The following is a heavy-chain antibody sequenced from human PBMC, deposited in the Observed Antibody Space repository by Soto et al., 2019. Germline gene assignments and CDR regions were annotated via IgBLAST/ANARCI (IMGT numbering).Heavy chain of an antibody. Sequence: NPSETLSLTCTVSGGSISSYYWSWIRQPPGKGLEWIGYIYYSGSTNYNPSLKSRVTISVDTSKNQFSLKLSSVTAADTAVYYCASLDRYYGSGSYYRDYWGQGTLVTVSS. J-gene: IGHJ4*02. CDR3: ASLDRYYGSGSYYRDY. D-gene: IGHD3-10*01. CDR2: IYYSGST. CDR1: GGSISSYY. V-gene: IGHV4-59*01.